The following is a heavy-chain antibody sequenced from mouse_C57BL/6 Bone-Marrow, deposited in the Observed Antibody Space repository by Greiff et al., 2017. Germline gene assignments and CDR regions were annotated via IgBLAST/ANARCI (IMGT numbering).Heavy chain of an antibody. D-gene: IGHD2-4*01. CDR2: ISYDGSN. CDR1: GYSITSGYY. V-gene: IGHV3-6*01. CDR3: ARGLYYDYDGGYYFDY. Sequence: EVKLLESGPGLVKPSQSLSLTCSVTGYSITSGYYWNWIRQFPGNKLEWMGYISYDGSNNYNPSLKNRISITRDTSMNQFFLRLNSVTTEDTATYYCARGLYYDYDGGYYFDYWGQGTTLTVSS. J-gene: IGHJ2*01.